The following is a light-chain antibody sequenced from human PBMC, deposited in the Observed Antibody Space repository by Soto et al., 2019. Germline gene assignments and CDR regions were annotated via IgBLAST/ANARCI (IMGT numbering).Light chain of an antibody. J-gene: IGKJ5*01. CDR2: DAS. CDR3: HQRNQ. Sequence: EIVLTQSPDPLSLSPAEIAAPSCWASHSVTSHLAWFQQRPGQTPRLLSYDASTRAHGIPARCSGSGSGTGYTLTITSLQSEDFALYCCHQRNQFGQGTRLEIK. CDR1: HSVTSH. V-gene: IGKV3-11*01.